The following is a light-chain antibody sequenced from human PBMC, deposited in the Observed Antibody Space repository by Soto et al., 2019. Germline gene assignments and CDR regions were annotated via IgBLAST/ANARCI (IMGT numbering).Light chain of an antibody. CDR2: EVS. V-gene: IGLV2-14*01. CDR1: SSDVGGYNY. J-gene: IGLJ2*01. Sequence: QSALTQPASVSGSPGQSITISCTGTSSDVGGYNYVSWYQQHPGKAPKLMIYEVSNRPSGVSNRFSGSKSGNTASLTISGLQAEDEADYYCSSYTSSSLPVFGGGTKLT. CDR3: SSYTSSSLPV.